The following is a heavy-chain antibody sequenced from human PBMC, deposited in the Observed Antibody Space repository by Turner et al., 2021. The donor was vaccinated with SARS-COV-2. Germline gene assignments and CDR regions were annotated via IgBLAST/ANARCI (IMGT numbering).Heavy chain of an antibody. Sequence: QVRLVASGGGFVPPRRALRPPAAASGFTFSSWGMHWVRQAPGKGLEWVAVMRYDGSNKYYADSVKGRFTISRDNTENTRYLQMDSLGAEDTAVYYCARETGCSDRRPLDYCGQGTLVTVSS. J-gene: IGHJ4*02. V-gene: IGHV3-33*01. CDR1: GFTFSSWG. CDR3: ARETGCSDRRPLDY. CDR2: MRYDGSNK. D-gene: IGHD3-22*01.